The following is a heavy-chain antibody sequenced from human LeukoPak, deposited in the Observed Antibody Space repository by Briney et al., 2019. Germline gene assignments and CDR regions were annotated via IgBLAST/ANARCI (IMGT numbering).Heavy chain of an antibody. CDR3: ARDTAMVFYYYYYYMDV. CDR1: GFTFSTFA. CDR2: IFPSGGEI. V-gene: IGHV3-23*01. Sequence: PGGSLRLSCAASGFTFSTFAMIWVRQPPGKGLEWVSSIFPSGGEIHYADSVRGRFTISRDNSKNTLYLQMNSLRAEDTAVYYCARDTAMVFYYYYYYMDVWGKGTTVTVSS. D-gene: IGHD5-18*01. J-gene: IGHJ6*03.